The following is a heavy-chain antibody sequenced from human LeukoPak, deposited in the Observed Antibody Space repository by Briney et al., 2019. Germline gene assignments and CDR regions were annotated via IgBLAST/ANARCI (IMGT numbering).Heavy chain of an antibody. Sequence: PGRSLRLSCAASGFTFSSYAMTWVGRAPGKGLEWVSSTVKTGSSTYYADSVKGRFTISRDNSKNTLYLQMNSLRAEDTAIYYCAKILVAAANGALGSFDCWGQGALVTVSS. CDR2: TVKTGSST. J-gene: IGHJ4*02. CDR3: AKILVAAANGALGSFDC. CDR1: GFTFSSYA. D-gene: IGHD2-15*01. V-gene: IGHV3-23*05.